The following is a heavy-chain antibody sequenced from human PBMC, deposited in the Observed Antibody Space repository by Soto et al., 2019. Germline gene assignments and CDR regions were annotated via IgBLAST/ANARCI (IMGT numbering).Heavy chain of an antibody. V-gene: IGHV4-61*01. CDR3: ARGYSHYAH. CDR2: IYYSGPT. D-gene: IGHD4-4*01. CDR1: GGSVSRDSNF. Sequence: SETLSLTCTVSGGSVSRDSNFWSWIRQPPGKGLEWIGYIYYSGPTRYNPSLESRVTISINSSKNQVSLNLTSVTAADTAVYYCARGYSHYAHWGRGTLVTVSS. J-gene: IGHJ4*02.